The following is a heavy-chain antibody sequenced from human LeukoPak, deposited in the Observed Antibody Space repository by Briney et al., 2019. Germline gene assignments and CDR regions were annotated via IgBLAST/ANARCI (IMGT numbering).Heavy chain of an antibody. CDR2: IYSGDST. D-gene: IGHD4-17*01. V-gene: IGHV3-53*01. Sequence: PGGSLRLSCAASGFTVSGNSLSWVRQAPGKGLEWVSIIYSGDSTFYADSVKGRFSISRDSSENALYLQMKSLRAEDTAVYYCARYYGDYGGALKYWGQGTLVTVSS. CDR1: GFTVSGNS. CDR3: ARYYGDYGGALKY. J-gene: IGHJ4*02.